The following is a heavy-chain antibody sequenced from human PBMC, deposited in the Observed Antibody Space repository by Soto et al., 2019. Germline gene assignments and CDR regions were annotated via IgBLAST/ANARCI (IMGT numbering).Heavy chain of an antibody. CDR3: ARDLGKTHYYGLDV. J-gene: IGHJ6*02. V-gene: IGHV1-2*04. Sequence: ASVKVSCKASGYTFTGYYIHWVRQAPGQGLEWMGWINPNGGGTNYAQKFQGWVTLTRDTSISTAYLELSRLRSDDTAVYYCARDLGKTHYYGLDVWGQGTTVTVSS. CDR1: GYTFTGYY. CDR2: INPNGGGT.